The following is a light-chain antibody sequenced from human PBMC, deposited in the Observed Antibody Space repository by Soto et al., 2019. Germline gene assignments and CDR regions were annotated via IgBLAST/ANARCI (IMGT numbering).Light chain of an antibody. CDR3: NSYTSNNTYV. CDR2: DVS. V-gene: IGLV2-14*03. Sequence: QSVLTQPASVSGSPGQAITISCSGTSSDVGAFNYVSWYQQHPGKAPTLMIYDVSNRTSGVSNRFSGSKSGNTASLTISGLRAEDEADYYCNSYTSNNTYVFGTGTKVTVL. CDR1: SSDVGAFNY. J-gene: IGLJ1*01.